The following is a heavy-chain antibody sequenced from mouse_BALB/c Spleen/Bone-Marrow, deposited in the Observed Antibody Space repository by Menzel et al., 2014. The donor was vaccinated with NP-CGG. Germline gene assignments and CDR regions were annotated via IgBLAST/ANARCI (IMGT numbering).Heavy chain of an antibody. CDR1: GFSLTNFG. CDR3: ARVLRRSQDAMDY. V-gene: IGHV2-9*02. CDR2: IWAGGAT. D-gene: IGHD2-12*01. J-gene: IGHJ4*01. Sequence: VNVVESGPGLVAPSQSLSITCTVSGFSLTNFGVHWVRQPPGKGLEWLGIIWAGGATDYHSALMSRLIISKDNSKSQVFLKMNSLQTDDTAMYYCARVLRRSQDAMDYWGQGTSVTVSS.